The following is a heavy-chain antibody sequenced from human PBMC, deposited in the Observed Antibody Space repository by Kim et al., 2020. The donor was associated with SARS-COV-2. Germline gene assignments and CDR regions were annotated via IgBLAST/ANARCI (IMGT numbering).Heavy chain of an antibody. Sequence: GGSLRLSCAASGFTFSSYGMHWVRQAPGKGLEWVAVISYDGSNKNYADSVKGRFTISRDNSKKTLYLQMNSLRAEDTAVYYCAKDHSARVSDYSYVLDV. CDR3: AKDHSARVSDYSYVLDV. CDR2: ISYDGSNK. J-gene: IGHJ6*01. D-gene: IGHD2-15*01. V-gene: IGHV3-30*18. CDR1: GFTFSSYG.